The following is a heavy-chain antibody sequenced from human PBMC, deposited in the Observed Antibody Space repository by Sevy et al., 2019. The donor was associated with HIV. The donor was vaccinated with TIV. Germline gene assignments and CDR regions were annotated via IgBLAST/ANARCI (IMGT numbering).Heavy chain of an antibody. D-gene: IGHD6-13*01. Sequence: GGSLRLSCAASGFIFSDYTLHWVRQAPGTGLEWVAVISYDGSFTYYADSVEGRFTISRDNSKNTLFLQMYSLRHEDTAVYYCARSQSSSWHYFDYWGQGTLVTVSS. CDR3: ARSQSSSWHYFDY. CDR1: GFIFSDYT. J-gene: IGHJ4*02. V-gene: IGHV3-30*04. CDR2: ISYDGSFT.